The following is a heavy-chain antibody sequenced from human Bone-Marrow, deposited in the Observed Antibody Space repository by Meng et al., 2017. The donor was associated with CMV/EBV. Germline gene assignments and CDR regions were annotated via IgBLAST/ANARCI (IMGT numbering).Heavy chain of an antibody. D-gene: IGHD3-3*01. CDR1: GFTFDDYA. V-gene: IGHV3-21*01. Sequence: GESLKISCAASGFTFDDYAMHWVRQAPGKGLEWVSSISSSSSYIYYADSVKGRFTISRDNAKNSLYLQMNSLRAEDTAVYYCARNNKLRFLEWLQVDYWGQGTLVTVSS. J-gene: IGHJ4*02. CDR2: ISSSSSYI. CDR3: ARNNKLRFLEWLQVDY.